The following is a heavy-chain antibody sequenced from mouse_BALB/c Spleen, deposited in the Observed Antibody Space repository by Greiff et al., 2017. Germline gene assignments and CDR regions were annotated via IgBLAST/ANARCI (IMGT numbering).Heavy chain of an antibody. CDR1: GFTFSSFG. V-gene: IGHV5-17*02. Sequence: EVQLVESGGGLVQPGGSRKLSCAASGFTFSSFGMHWVRQAPEKGLEWVAYISSGSSTIYYADTVKGRFTISRDNPKNTLFLQMTSLRSEDTAMYYCARGGLLENFDVWGAGTTVTVSS. CDR2: ISSGSSTI. J-gene: IGHJ1*01. D-gene: IGHD2-3*01. CDR3: ARGGLLENFDV.